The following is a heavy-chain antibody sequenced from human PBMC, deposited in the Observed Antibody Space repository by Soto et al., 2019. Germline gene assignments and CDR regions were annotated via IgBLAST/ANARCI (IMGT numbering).Heavy chain of an antibody. Sequence: QVQLVETGGGVVQPGRSLRLSCAASGFTLSSYGMHWVRQAPGKGLEWVAVISNDGSNKYYADSVKGRFTISRDNSKNTRYWQMNSLRAEDTAMYYCAKEYYYDISGWVDWGQGTLVTVSS. V-gene: IGHV3-30*18. D-gene: IGHD3-22*01. CDR2: ISNDGSNK. CDR1: GFTLSSYG. J-gene: IGHJ4*02. CDR3: AKEYYYDISGWVD.